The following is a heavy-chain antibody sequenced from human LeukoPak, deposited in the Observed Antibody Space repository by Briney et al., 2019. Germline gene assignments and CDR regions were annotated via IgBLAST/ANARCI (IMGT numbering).Heavy chain of an antibody. V-gene: IGHV4-31*03. Sequence: PSETLSLTCTVSGGSINSGGYFWTWIRQHPVKGLEWIGYIYYTGSTYYSPSLTSRVSLSIDTSNNQFSLKLSSVTAADTAMYYCARKVDRYYYYMDVWGKGTAVTVSS. CDR1: GGSINSGGYF. D-gene: IGHD1-14*01. J-gene: IGHJ6*03. CDR3: ARKVDRYYYYMDV. CDR2: IYYTGST.